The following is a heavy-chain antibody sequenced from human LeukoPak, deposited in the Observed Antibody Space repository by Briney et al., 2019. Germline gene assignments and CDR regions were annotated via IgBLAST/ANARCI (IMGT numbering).Heavy chain of an antibody. CDR3: ARSRMGDAFDV. CDR2: IYYSGST. Sequence: SETLSLTCTVSGGSISSYYWSWIRQPPGKGLEWIGYIYYSGSTNYNPSLKSRVTISVDTSKDQFSLKLSSVTAADTAMYYCARSRMGDAFDVWGQGTMVTVSS. D-gene: IGHD3-16*01. J-gene: IGHJ3*01. V-gene: IGHV4-59*08. CDR1: GGSISSYY.